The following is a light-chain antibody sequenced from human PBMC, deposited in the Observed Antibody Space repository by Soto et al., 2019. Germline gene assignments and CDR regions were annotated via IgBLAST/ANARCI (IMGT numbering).Light chain of an antibody. J-gene: IGKJ1*01. V-gene: IGKV3D-15*01. Sequence: EIVMTQSPATLSLSPGESGTLSCRASQSVSTNLAWYQQTPGQAPRLLIFDASARATGIPARFSGSGSGTEFTLTISSLQSEDFAVYYCQQYDNWLVTFGQGTKVEVK. CDR3: QQYDNWLVT. CDR2: DAS. CDR1: QSVSTN.